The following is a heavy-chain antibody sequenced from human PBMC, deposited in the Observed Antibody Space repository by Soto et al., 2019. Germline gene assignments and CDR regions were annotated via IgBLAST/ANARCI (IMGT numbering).Heavy chain of an antibody. J-gene: IGHJ3*02. CDR3: ARDCITGDAFDI. Sequence: SETLSLTCAVSGGSISSSNWWSWVRQPPGQGLEWIGEIYHSGSTNYNPSLKSRVTISVDKSKNQFSLKLSSVTAADTAVYYCARDCITGDAFDIWGQGTMVTVSS. D-gene: IGHD1-20*01. V-gene: IGHV4-4*02. CDR2: IYHSGST. CDR1: GGSISSSNW.